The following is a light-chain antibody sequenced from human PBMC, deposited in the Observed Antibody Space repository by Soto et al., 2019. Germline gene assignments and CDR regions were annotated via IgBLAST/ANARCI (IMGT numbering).Light chain of an antibody. CDR3: QQYNNWPPWT. CDR1: QSVSSN. CDR2: VAS. V-gene: IGKV3-15*01. J-gene: IGKJ1*01. Sequence: EIVMTQSPATLSVSPGERATLSCRASQSVSSNLAWYQQNPGQAPRLLIYVASTRATGIPARFSGSGSGTEFSLTISSLQSEDLAVYYCQQYNNWPPWTFGQGTKVELK.